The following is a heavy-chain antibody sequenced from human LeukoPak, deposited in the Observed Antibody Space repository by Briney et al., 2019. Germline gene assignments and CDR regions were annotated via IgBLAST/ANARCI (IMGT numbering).Heavy chain of an antibody. CDR2: ISSSGSRI. V-gene: IGHV3-48*03. J-gene: IGHJ5*02. D-gene: IGHD6-19*01. CDR1: GFIFSSYQ. CDR3: ASPAGVNPILGYTNGWYFRT. Sequence: PGGSLRLSCAASGFIFSSYQMNWVRLAPGKGLEWVSYISSSGSRIYFADSVKGRFTISRDNAKNSLYLQMNSLRAEDTAVYYCASPAGVNPILGYTNGWYFRTWGQGTLVTVSS.